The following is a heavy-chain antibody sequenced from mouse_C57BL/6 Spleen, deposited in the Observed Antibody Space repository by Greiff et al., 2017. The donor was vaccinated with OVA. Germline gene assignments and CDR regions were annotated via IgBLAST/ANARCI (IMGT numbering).Heavy chain of an antibody. V-gene: IGHV1-82*01. CDR1: GYAFSSSW. CDR2: IYPGDGDT. J-gene: IGHJ2*01. D-gene: IGHD1-1*01. CDR3: ARWGTTVVDYFDY. Sequence: VQLQQSGPELVKPGASVKISCKASGYAFSSSWMNWVKQRPGKGLEWIGRIYPGDGDTNYNGKFKGKATLTADKSSSTAYMQLSSLTSEDSAVYFCARWGTTVVDYFDYWGQGTTLTVSS.